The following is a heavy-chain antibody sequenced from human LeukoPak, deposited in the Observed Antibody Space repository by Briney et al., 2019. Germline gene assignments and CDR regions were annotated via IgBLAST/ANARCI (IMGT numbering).Heavy chain of an antibody. D-gene: IGHD2-15*01. V-gene: IGHV3-21*01. CDR1: GFTFSSYT. J-gene: IGHJ5*02. CDR2: ISGSSSHI. CDR3: VRIPKTATFPNWFDP. Sequence: PGGSLRLSCAASGFTFSSYTMNWVRQPPGKGLEWISSISGSSSHIYYADSVKGRFTISRDNAKDSLYLQMNSLRAEDTALYYCVRIPKTATFPNWFDPWGQGTLVSVSS.